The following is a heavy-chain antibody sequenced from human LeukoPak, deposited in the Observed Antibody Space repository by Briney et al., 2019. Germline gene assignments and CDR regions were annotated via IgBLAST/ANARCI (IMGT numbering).Heavy chain of an antibody. Sequence: GGSLRLSCSASGFTFSSYEMNWVRQAPGKGLEWVSYISSSGSTMYYADSVKGRFTASRDNAKNSLYLQMNSLRAEDTAVYYCAKDTVKVSTIRRVPHYMDVWGKGTTVTISS. CDR1: GFTFSSYE. D-gene: IGHD5/OR15-5a*01. J-gene: IGHJ6*03. CDR2: ISSSGSTM. V-gene: IGHV3-48*03. CDR3: AKDTVKVSTIRRVPHYMDV.